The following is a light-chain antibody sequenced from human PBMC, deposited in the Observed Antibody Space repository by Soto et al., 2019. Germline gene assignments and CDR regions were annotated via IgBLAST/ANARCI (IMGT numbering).Light chain of an antibody. V-gene: IGLV2-14*01. CDR3: PSYQRRSCNWV. CDR1: SSDVGGYDY. J-gene: IGLJ3*02. CDR2: EVN. Sequence: QSALTQPASGSGSPGQSITISCTGTSSDVGGYDYVSWYQQYPGRAPTLMIYEVNNRPSGVSTRLSGSKSGNTASLTISGLHAEDEADDYCPSYQRRSCNWVFGGGTKLTVL.